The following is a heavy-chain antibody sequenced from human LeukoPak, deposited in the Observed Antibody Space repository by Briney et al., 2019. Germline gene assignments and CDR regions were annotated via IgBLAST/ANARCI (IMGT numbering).Heavy chain of an antibody. CDR3: ARDDYDILTGEDAFDI. J-gene: IGHJ3*02. V-gene: IGHV4-61*02. CDR2: IYTSGST. Sequence: SETLSLTCTVSGGSISSGSYYWSWIRQPAGKGLEWIGRIYTSGSTNYNPSLKSRVTISVDTSKNQFSLKLSSVTAADTAVYYCARDDYDILTGEDAFDIWGQGTMVTVSS. D-gene: IGHD3-9*01. CDR1: GGSISSGSYY.